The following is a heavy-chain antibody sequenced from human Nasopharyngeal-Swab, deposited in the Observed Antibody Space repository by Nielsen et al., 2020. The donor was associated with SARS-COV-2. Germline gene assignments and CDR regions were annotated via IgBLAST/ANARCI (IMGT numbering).Heavy chain of an antibody. CDR3: SSDCSTTSCYTPGADAFHI. D-gene: IGHD2-2*02. J-gene: IGHJ3*02. CDR1: GGSVGSDSYY. CDR2: VYYSGST. Sequence: SETLSLTCTVSGGSVGSDSYYWSWIRQPPGKGLEWIVYVYYSGSTSYNPSLESRVAISVDTSKNQFSLILTSVTAADTAVYYCSSDCSTTSCYTPGADAFHIWGQGTMVTVSS. V-gene: IGHV4-61*01.